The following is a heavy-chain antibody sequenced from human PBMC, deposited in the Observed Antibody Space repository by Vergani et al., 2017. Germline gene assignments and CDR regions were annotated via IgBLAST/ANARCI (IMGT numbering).Heavy chain of an antibody. V-gene: IGHV4-61*02. CDR3: ASVRRGNKDRSGYQYYFDY. D-gene: IGHD3-22*01. J-gene: IGHJ4*02. Sequence: QVQLQESGPGLVKPSQTLSLTCTVSGGSISSGSYYWSWIRQPAGKGLEWIGRIYTSGSTNDNPSLKSRVTISVETSKNQFSLKLCSVTAADTAVYYCASVRRGNKDRSGYQYYFDYWGQGARETVSS. CDR2: IYTSGST. CDR1: GGSISSGSYY.